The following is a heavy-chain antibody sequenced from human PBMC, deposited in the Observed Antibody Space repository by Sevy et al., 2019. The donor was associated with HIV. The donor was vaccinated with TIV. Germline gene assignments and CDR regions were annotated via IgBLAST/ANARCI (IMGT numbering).Heavy chain of an antibody. V-gene: IGHV3-11*01. CDR2: ISGSTNAI. J-gene: IGHJ3*02. CDR1: GFSFSDYY. Sequence: GGSLRLSCAASGFSFSDYYMTWIRQAPVKGLEWVSYISGSTNAIFYADSVKGRFIISRDNTKKSLYLRMNTLRAEDTAVYYCARVGLAASGGGFGAFDMWGQGTLVTVSS. CDR3: ARVGLAASGGGFGAFDM. D-gene: IGHD6-13*01.